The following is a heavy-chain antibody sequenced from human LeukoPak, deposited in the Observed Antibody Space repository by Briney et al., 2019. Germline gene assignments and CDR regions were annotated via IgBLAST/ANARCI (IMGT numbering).Heavy chain of an antibody. D-gene: IGHD2/OR15-2a*01. J-gene: IGHJ4*02. CDR1: GYSFTTYW. Sequence: GESLKISCRASGYSFTTYWIGWVRQMPGKGLEWMGIIYPGDSDTRYSPSFQGQVTISADKSISTAYLQWSSLKASDTAMYYCARQRTSMPRGNFDSWGQGTLVTVSS. CDR2: IYPGDSDT. V-gene: IGHV5-51*01. CDR3: ARQRTSMPRGNFDS.